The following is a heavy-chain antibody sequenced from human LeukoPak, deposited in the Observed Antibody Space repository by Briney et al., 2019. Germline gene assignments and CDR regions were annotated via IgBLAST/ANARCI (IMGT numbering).Heavy chain of an antibody. D-gene: IGHD2-15*01. J-gene: IGHJ4*02. CDR2: IYPGDSDT. CDR3: ARARYCSGGSCYAEY. CDR1: GYSFTTYW. V-gene: IGHV5-51*01. Sequence: GESLKISCKGSGYSFTTYWIGWVRQLPGKGLEWMGIIYPGDSDTRYSPSFQGQVTISADKSISTAYLQWSSLKASDTAMYYCARARYCSGGSCYAEYWGQGTLVTVSS.